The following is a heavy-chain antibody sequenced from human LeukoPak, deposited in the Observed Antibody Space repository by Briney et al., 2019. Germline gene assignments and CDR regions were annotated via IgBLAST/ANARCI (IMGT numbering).Heavy chain of an antibody. CDR3: ASGSSVDWSRTSCPPTDC. J-gene: IGHJ4*02. Sequence: PGGSLRLSCAASGFSFSNSAMHWVRQAPGKGLEWVAVISFDGTNKYYTDSVKGRFTISRDNSKNTLYVQMNSLRGDDTGVYYCASGSSVDWSRTSCPPTDCGGQGTLVTVSS. CDR1: GFSFSNSA. D-gene: IGHD2-2*01. V-gene: IGHV3-30-3*01. CDR2: ISFDGTNK.